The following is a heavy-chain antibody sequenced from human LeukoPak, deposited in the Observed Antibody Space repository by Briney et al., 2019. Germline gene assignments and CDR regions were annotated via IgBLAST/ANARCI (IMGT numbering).Heavy chain of an antibody. CDR1: GGSFSGYY. CDR2: INHSGST. D-gene: IGHD3-22*01. CDR3: AVYYYDSSGYALLVYRIAY. Sequence: SETLSLTCAVYGGSFSGYYWSWIRQPPGKGLEWIGEINHSGSTNYNPSLKSRVTISVDTSKNQFSLKLSSVTAADTAVYYCAVYYYDSSGYALLVYRIAYWTQGTLVTVSS. V-gene: IGHV4-34*01. J-gene: IGHJ4*02.